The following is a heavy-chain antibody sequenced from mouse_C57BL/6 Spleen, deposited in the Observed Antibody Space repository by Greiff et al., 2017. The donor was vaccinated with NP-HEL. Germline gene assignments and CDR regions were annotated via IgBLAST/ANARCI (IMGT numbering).Heavy chain of an antibody. CDR3: ARRDSSGYLDY. CDR1: GYTFNDYN. V-gene: IGHV1-18*01. Sequence: VQLKESGPELVKPGASVKIPCKASGYTFNDYNMDWVKQSHGKSLEWIGDINPNNGGTIYNQKFKGKATLTVDKSSSTAYMELRSLTSEDTAVYYCARRDSSGYLDYWGQGTTLTVSS. D-gene: IGHD3-2*02. J-gene: IGHJ2*01. CDR2: INPNNGGT.